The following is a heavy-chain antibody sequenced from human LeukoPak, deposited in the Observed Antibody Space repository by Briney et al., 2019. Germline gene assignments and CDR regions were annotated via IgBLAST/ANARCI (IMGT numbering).Heavy chain of an antibody. J-gene: IGHJ4*02. D-gene: IGHD1-26*01. Sequence: SQTLSLTCTVSGGSISSGDYFWSWIRQPPGKGLEWIGYLYFSGSTYYNPSLKSRVTVSVDTSKNQFSLKLSSVTAADTAVYYCARDSIVGARGLDYWGQGTLVTVSS. CDR3: ARDSIVGARGLDY. CDR1: GGSISSGDYF. CDR2: LYFSGST. V-gene: IGHV4-30-4*01.